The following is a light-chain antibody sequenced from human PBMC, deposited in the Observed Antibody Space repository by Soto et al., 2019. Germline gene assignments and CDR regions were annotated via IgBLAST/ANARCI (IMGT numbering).Light chain of an antibody. Sequence: DIVMTQSPLSLPVTPGEPASISCRSSQSLLHSDGYNCLDWYLQKPGQSPQLLIYLGTNRASGVPDRFSGSGSGTDFTLKISRVEAEDVGVYYCIQALQTPITFGQGTRLEMK. CDR3: IQALQTPIT. CDR2: LGT. CDR1: QSLLHSDGYNC. J-gene: IGKJ5*01. V-gene: IGKV2-28*01.